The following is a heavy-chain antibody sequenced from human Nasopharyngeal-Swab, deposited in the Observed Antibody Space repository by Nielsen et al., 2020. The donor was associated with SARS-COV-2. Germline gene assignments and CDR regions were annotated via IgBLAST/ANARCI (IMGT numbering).Heavy chain of an antibody. Sequence: GSLRLSCTVSGGSISSYYWSWIRQLPGKGLEWIGYIYYSGSTNYNPSLKSRVTISVDTSKNQFSLKLSSVTAADTAVYYCARGGGYSGYDYDYWGQGTLVTVSS. CDR3: ARGGGYSGYDYDY. CDR2: IYYSGST. CDR1: GGSISSYY. J-gene: IGHJ4*02. V-gene: IGHV4-59*01. D-gene: IGHD5-12*01.